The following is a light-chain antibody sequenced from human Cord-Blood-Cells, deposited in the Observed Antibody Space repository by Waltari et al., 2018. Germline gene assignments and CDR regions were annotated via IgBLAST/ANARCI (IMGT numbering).Light chain of an antibody. CDR2: AAF. Sequence: TQMTQSPSSLSASVGDRVTITCRANQSISSDLNWYQKDPGKAPKLLIYAAFSLQSGVPSRFSGRGSGTEFTLTISRLQPEDFATYYCQQSYRTAFGQWTRLEI. CDR3: QQSYRTA. V-gene: IGKV1-39*01. J-gene: IGKJ5*01. CDR1: QSISSD.